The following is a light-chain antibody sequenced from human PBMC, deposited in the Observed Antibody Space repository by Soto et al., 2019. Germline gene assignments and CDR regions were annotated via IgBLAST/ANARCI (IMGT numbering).Light chain of an antibody. J-gene: IGKJ1*01. CDR3: QQYGRGA. Sequence: EIVLTQSPGTLSLSPGERATISCRASQSVSSSYLAWYQQKPGQAPRLLIYGASSRATGIPDRFSGSGSGTDFTLTISRLEPEDFAVYYCQQYGRGAFGQGTKVEIK. CDR2: GAS. V-gene: IGKV3-20*01. CDR1: QSVSSSY.